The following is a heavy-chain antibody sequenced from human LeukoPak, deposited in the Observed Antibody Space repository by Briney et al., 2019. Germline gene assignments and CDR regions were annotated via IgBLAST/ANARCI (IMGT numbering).Heavy chain of an antibody. CDR2: ILYDGSHE. D-gene: IGHD2-15*01. CDR1: RFTFCSYP. CDR3: ARESGYCSGGSCRNGPFDY. J-gene: IGHJ4*02. Sequence: GVSLTLSCAASRFTFCSYPMHWVRQAPGKGLEWVALILYDGSHEYYADSVKGRFTISRDNSKNTLYLQMDSQRAEDTAVYYCARESGYCSGGSCRNGPFDYWGQGTLVTVSS. V-gene: IGHV3-30*01.